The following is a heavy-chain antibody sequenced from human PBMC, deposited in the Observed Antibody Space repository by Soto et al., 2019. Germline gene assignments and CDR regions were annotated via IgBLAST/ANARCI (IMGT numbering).Heavy chain of an antibody. D-gene: IGHD2-2*01. Sequence: QVQLQESGPGLVKPSETLSLTCTVSGGSISSYYWSWIRQPPGKGLEWIGYIYYSGSTNYNPSLKSRVTISVDTSKNQFSLKLSSVTAADMAVYYCARDGGLGYCSSTSCLSDAFDIWGQGTMVTVSS. V-gene: IGHV4-59*01. CDR3: ARDGGLGYCSSTSCLSDAFDI. J-gene: IGHJ3*02. CDR1: GGSISSYY. CDR2: IYYSGST.